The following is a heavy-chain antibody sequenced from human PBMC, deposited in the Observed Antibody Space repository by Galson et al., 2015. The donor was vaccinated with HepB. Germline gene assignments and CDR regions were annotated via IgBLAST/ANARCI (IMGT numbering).Heavy chain of an antibody. CDR1: GFTFSSYS. CDR3: ARSDCSGGSCYYYYFDY. CDR2: ISSSSSTI. Sequence: SLRLSCAASGFTFSSYSMNWVRQAPGKGLEWVSYISSSSSTIYYADSVKGRFTVSRDNAKSSLYLQMNSLRVEDTAVYYCARSDCSGGSCYYYYFDYWGQGTLVTVSS. D-gene: IGHD2-15*01. J-gene: IGHJ4*02. V-gene: IGHV3-48*01.